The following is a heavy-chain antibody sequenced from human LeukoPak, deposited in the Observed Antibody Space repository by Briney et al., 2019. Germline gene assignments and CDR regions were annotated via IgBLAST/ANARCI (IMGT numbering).Heavy chain of an antibody. Sequence: ASVKVSFKASGYTFTSYGISWVRQAPGQGLEWMGWINDYNGNTKYAQKVQGRVTMTTDTSTSTAYMELRSLRSDDTAVYYCARSELRYFDWLFPTSGMDVWGQGTTVTVSS. CDR1: GYTFTSYG. V-gene: IGHV1-18*01. J-gene: IGHJ6*02. CDR2: INDYNGNT. CDR3: ARSELRYFDWLFPTSGMDV. D-gene: IGHD3-9*01.